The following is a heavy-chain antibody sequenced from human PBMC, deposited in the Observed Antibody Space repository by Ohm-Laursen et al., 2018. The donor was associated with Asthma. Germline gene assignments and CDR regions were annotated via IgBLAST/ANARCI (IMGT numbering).Heavy chain of an antibody. J-gene: IGHJ5*02. V-gene: IGHV4-59*02. CDR1: NGSVRGHY. CDR2: MSSNGGA. Sequence: PSQTLSLTCTVFNGSVRGHYWTWVRQPPGRELEWIAYMSSNGGANYSPSLRSRVTLSTDTSTNQVSLGLSSVTAADTAVYFCARLDWAQSMFDAWGQGSLVTVSS. D-gene: IGHD3-9*01. CDR3: ARLDWAQSMFDA.